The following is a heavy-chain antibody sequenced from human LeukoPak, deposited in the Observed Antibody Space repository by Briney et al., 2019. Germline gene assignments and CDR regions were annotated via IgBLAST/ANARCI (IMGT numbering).Heavy chain of an antibody. D-gene: IGHD3-10*02. CDR1: GGSISSSSYY. V-gene: IGHV4-39*01. CDR2: IYYSGST. J-gene: IGHJ4*02. Sequence: SETLSLTCTVSGGSISSSSYYWGWIRQPTGKGLEWIGSIYYSGSTHYNPSLKSRVTISVDTSKNQFSLKLSSVTAADTAVYYCASYLLFGGPDYWGQGTLVTVSS. CDR3: ASYLLFGGPDY.